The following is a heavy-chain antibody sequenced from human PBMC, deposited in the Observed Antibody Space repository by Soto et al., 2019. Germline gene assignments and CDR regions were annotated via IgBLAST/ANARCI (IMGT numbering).Heavy chain of an antibody. J-gene: IGHJ4*02. Sequence: EVQLLESGGGLVQPGGSLRLSCAASGFTFSSYAMSWVRQAPGKGLEWVSAISGTGGTTYYADSVKGRFTISRDNSRNTLQLQMHGLRAEDAAIYYCAKFFVETGGSGGWPWSFHFWGQGTLVTVSS. CDR2: ISGTGGTT. V-gene: IGHV3-23*01. CDR3: AKFFVETGGSGGWPWSFHF. CDR1: GFTFSSYA. D-gene: IGHD6-25*01.